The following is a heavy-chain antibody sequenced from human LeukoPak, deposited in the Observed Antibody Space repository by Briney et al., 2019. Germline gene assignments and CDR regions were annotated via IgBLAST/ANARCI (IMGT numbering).Heavy chain of an antibody. V-gene: IGHV4-59*12. CDR2: IYHSGST. Sequence: QTSETLSLTCTVSGGSISSYYWGWIRQPPGKGLEWIGEIYHSGSTNYNPSLKSRVTISVDKSKNQFSLKLSSVTAADTAVYYCARDYSSSWAYMDVWGKGTTVTVSS. CDR1: GGSISSYY. J-gene: IGHJ6*03. CDR3: ARDYSSSWAYMDV. D-gene: IGHD6-13*01.